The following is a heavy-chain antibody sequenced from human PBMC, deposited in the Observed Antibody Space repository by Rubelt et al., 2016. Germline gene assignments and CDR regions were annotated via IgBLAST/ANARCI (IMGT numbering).Heavy chain of an antibody. CDR3: AREATMVRGPRVDY. Sequence: QVQLQQWGAGLLKPSETLSFTCTVSGGSISSSTYYWGWIRQPPGKGLEWIGTVYYSGSTYYNPPLPRRVTISVYTSRKQFVPVLSAVTAADTAVYYCAREATMVRGPRVDYWGQGTLVTVSS. D-gene: IGHD3-10*01. CDR2: VYYSGST. CDR1: GGSISSSTYY. J-gene: IGHJ4*02. V-gene: IGHV4-39*07.